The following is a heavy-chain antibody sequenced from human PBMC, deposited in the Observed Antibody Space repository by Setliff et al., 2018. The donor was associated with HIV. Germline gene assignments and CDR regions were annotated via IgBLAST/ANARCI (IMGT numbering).Heavy chain of an antibody. CDR2: INHSGST. CDR3: ARRAGSDYFTRFDY. CDR1: GGSFSGYY. D-gene: IGHD3-10*01. V-gene: IGHV4-34*01. J-gene: IGHJ4*02. Sequence: PSETLSLTCAVYGGSFSGYYWSWIRQSPGKGLEWIGEINHSGSTNYNPSLKSRVTILGDTSKTQFSLKLSSVTAADTAVYYCARRAGSDYFTRFDYWGQGTLVTAPQ.